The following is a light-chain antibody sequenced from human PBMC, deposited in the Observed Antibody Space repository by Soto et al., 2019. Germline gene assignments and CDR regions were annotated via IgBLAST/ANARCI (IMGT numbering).Light chain of an antibody. Sequence: EIVLTQSPGTLSLSPGERATLSCRASQSVSSSYLAWYQQKPGQAPRLRIYVASSRATGIPDRFSGSGSGTDFTLTISRLEPEDFAVYYCQQYGSSPPTFGRGTKVEIK. CDR2: VAS. CDR3: QQYGSSPPT. J-gene: IGKJ4*01. V-gene: IGKV3-20*01. CDR1: QSVSSSY.